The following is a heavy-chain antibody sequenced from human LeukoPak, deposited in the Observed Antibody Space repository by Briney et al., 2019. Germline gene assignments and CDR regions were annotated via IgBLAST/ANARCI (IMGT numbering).Heavy chain of an antibody. CDR1: GYTFTSYG. CDR3: ARDRSLYDSSGYNY. V-gene: IGHV1-18*01. Sequence: ASVKVSCKASGYTFTSYGISWVRQAPGQGLEWMGWISAYNGNTNYAQKLQGRVTMTTDTSTSTAYMEPRSLRSDDTAVYYCARDRSLYDSSGYNYWGQGTLVTVSS. D-gene: IGHD3-22*01. CDR2: ISAYNGNT. J-gene: IGHJ4*02.